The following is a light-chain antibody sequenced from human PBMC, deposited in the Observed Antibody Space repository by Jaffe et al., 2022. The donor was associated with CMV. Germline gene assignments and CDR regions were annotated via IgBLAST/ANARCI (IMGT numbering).Light chain of an antibody. V-gene: IGKV1-39*01. CDR1: QNIAHL. CDR3: QQTYSTPLT. CDR2: DAS. J-gene: IGKJ3*01. Sequence: DFQMTQSPSSLSASVGDRVTITCRASQNIAHLLSWYQKKPGKAPELLIYDASSLQSGVPSRFSGSGSGTEFTLTISSLQPEDFATYFCQQTYSTPLTFGPGTTVQIK.